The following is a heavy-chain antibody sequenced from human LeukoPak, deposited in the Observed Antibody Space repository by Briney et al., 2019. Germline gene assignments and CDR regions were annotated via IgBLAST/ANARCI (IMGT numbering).Heavy chain of an antibody. CDR3: ARGVGYCGGGSCYNTWFAP. CDR1: GYTFTSYD. CDR2: MNPNSGNT. V-gene: IGHV1-8*01. J-gene: IGHJ5*02. Sequence: ASVKVSCKASGYTFTSYDINWVRQATGQGLEWMGWMNPNSGNTGYAQKFQGRVTMTRNTSISTAYMELSSLRSEDPAVYYCARGVGYCGGGSCYNTWFAPWGKGPLSPSPQ. D-gene: IGHD2-15*01.